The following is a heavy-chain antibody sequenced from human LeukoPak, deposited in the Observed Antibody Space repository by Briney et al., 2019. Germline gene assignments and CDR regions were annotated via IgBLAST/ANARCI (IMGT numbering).Heavy chain of an antibody. D-gene: IGHD6-19*01. J-gene: IGHJ4*02. V-gene: IGHV3-7*01. CDR2: IKQDGSEK. CDR1: GFTFSSYW. CDR3: ARDTKLYSSGWFDY. Sequence: GGSLRLSCAASGFTFSSYWMSWVRQAPGKGLEWVANIKQDGSEKYYVDSVKGRFTISRDNAKNSLYLQMNSPRAEDTAVYYCARDTKLYSSGWFDYWGQGTLVTVSS.